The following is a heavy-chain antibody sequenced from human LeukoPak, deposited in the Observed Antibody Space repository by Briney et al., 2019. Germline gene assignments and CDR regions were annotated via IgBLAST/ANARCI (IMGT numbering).Heavy chain of an antibody. CDR2: INPNSGDT. J-gene: IGHJ4*02. Sequence: HRASVKVSCKASGYTFTGYHMHWVRQAPGQGLEWMGRINPNSGDTNYAQKFQGRVTMTRDTSISTAYVELSSLRSEDTAVYYCARVVVDSSQDYFDYWGQGTLVTVSS. CDR3: ARVVVDSSQDYFDY. V-gene: IGHV1-2*06. CDR1: GYTFTGYH. D-gene: IGHD3-22*01.